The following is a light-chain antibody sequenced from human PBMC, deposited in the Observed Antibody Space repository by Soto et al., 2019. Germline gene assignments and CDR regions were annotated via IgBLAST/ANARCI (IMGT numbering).Light chain of an antibody. CDR3: HQYDRSPLT. CDR1: QSVSSSY. CDR2: GAS. V-gene: IGKV3-20*01. J-gene: IGKJ4*01. Sequence: EIVLTQSPGTLSLSPGERATLSCRASQSVSSSYLAWYQQKPGQAPRLLIYGASSRATGIQDRFSGSGSGTDFTLTISRLEPEDFAVYYCHQYDRSPLTFGGGTKVEIK.